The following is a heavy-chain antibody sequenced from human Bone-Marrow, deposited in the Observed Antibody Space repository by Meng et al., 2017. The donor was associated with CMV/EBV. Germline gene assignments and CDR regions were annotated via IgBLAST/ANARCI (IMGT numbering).Heavy chain of an antibody. CDR2: IRSKAYGGTT. Sequence: GESLKISCTASGFTFGDYAMSWVRQAPGKGLEWVGFIRSKAYGGTTEYAASVKGRFTISRDDSKSIAYLQMNSLKTEDTAVYYRTRDVVWYDIPLGYYYGMDVWGQGTTVTVSS. CDR3: TRDVVWYDIPLGYYYGMDV. J-gene: IGHJ6*02. CDR1: GFTFGDYA. V-gene: IGHV3-49*04. D-gene: IGHD3-22*01.